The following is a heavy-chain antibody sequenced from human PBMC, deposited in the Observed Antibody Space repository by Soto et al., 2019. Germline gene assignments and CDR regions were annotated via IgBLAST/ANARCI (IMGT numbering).Heavy chain of an antibody. CDR2: IIPIFGTA. Sequence: SVKVSCKASGGTFSSYAISWVRQAPGQGLEWMGGIIPIFGTANYAQKFQGRVTITADESTSTAYMELSSLRSEDTAVYYCARDLDIVVVVGSYYYYGMDVWG. V-gene: IGHV1-69*13. CDR3: ARDLDIVVVVGSYYYYGMDV. J-gene: IGHJ6*02. D-gene: IGHD2-15*01. CDR1: GGTFSSYA.